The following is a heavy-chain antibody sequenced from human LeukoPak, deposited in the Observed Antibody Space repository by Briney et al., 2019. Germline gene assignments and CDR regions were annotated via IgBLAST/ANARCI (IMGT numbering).Heavy chain of an antibody. Sequence: GGSLRLSCAAYGFTFSSYEMNWVRQAPAKGLEWVSYISSTGNTIYYADSVKGRFTISRDDATNSVSLQMNSLRADDTAVYYCARRGSSSRYYFDYWGQGTPVTVSP. CDR2: ISSTGNTI. V-gene: IGHV3-48*03. J-gene: IGHJ4*02. D-gene: IGHD6-13*01. CDR3: ARRGSSSRYYFDY. CDR1: GFTFSSYE.